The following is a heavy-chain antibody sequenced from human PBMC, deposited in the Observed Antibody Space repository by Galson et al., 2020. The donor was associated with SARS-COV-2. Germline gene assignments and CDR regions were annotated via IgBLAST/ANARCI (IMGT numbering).Heavy chain of an antibody. CDR2: IYYSGST. D-gene: IGHD3-16*01. V-gene: IGHV4-31*03. CDR1: GGSISSGGYY. J-gene: IGHJ4*02. CDR3: ARGGGGAITFGEGGFDY. Sequence: SETLSLTCTVSGGSISSGGYYWSWIRQHPGKGLEWLGYIYYSGSTYYNPSLKSRVTISVDTSKNQFSLKLSSVTAADTAVYYCARGGGGAITFGEGGFDYWGQGTLVTVSS.